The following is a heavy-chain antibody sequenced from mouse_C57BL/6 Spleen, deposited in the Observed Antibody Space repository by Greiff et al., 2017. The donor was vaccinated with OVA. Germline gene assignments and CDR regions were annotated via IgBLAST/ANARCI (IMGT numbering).Heavy chain of an antibody. J-gene: IGHJ3*01. CDR3: AIIGGLYDYDERVWFAY. CDR2: IHPSDSDT. Sequence: QVQLQQSGAELVRPGASVTLSCKASGYTFTSYWMHWVKQRPGQGLEWIGRIHPSDSDTNYNPKFKGKATLTVDKSSSTAYMQLSSLTSEDSAVYYCAIIGGLYDYDERVWFAYWGQGTLVTVSA. D-gene: IGHD2-4*01. CDR1: GYTFTSYW. V-gene: IGHV1-74*01.